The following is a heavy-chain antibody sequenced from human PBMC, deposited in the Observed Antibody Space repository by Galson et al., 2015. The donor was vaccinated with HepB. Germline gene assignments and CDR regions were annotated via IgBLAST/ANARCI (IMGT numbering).Heavy chain of an antibody. D-gene: IGHD1-26*01. CDR3: ARGLGWELYMRPHAMDV. V-gene: IGHV3-13*01. CDR1: GFTFSSYD. CDR2: IGTAPGDT. J-gene: IGHJ6*02. Sequence: SLRLSCAVSGFTFSSYDMHWVRQTTGKGLEWVSAIGTAPGDTYYSGSVKGRFTISRENAKNSLYLQMNSLRAGDTAVYYCARGLGWELYMRPHAMDVWGQGTTVTVSS.